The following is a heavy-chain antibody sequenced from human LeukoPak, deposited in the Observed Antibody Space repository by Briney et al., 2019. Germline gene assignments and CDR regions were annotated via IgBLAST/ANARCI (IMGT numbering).Heavy chain of an antibody. D-gene: IGHD2-2*01. CDR3: ASATHCSSTSCRDY. Sequence: PSETQSLTCAVYGGSFSGYYWSWIRQPPGKGLEWIGEINHSGSTNYNPSLKSRVTISVDTSKNQFSLKLSSVTAADTAVYYCASATHCSSTSCRDYWGQGTLVTVSS. CDR1: GGSFSGYY. V-gene: IGHV4-34*01. CDR2: INHSGST. J-gene: IGHJ4*02.